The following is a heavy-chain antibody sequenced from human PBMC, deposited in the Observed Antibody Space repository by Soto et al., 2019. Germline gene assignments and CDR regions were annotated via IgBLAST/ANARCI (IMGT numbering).Heavy chain of an antibody. CDR3: ARGDSTDCSNGVCSFFYNHDMDV. CDR1: GYSFTDYH. CDR2: INPKSGGT. D-gene: IGHD2-8*01. Sequence: ASLKVSCKASGYSFTDYHIHWVRQAPGQGLEWLGRINPKSGGTSTAQKFQGWVTMTTDTSISTASMELTRLTSDDTAIYYCARGDSTDCSNGVCSFFYNHDMDVWGQGTTVTVSS. V-gene: IGHV1-2*04. J-gene: IGHJ6*02.